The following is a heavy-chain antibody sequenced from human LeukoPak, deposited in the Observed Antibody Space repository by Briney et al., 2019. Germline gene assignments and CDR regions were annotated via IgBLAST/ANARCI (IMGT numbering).Heavy chain of an antibody. CDR3: ARRATVTTLFYYYYYMDV. V-gene: IGHV3-11*01. CDR2: ISSSGSTI. J-gene: IGHJ6*03. Sequence: GGSLRLSCAASGFTFSDYYMSWIRQAPGKGLEWVSYISSSGSTIYYADSVKGRFTISRDNAKYSLYLQMSSLRAEDTAVYYCARRATVTTLFYYYYYMDVWGKGTTVTVSS. D-gene: IGHD4-11*01. CDR1: GFTFSDYY.